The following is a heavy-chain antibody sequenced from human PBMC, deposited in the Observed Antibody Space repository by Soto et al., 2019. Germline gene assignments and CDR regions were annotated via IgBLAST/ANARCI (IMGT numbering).Heavy chain of an antibody. CDR1: GFSLSTSGVG. J-gene: IGHJ3*02. Sequence: QITLKESGPTLVKHTQTLTLTCTFSGFSLSTSGVGVGWIRQPPGKALEWLALIYWDDDKRYSPSLKSRLTITKDTYKNQVVLTMNNMDPVDTATYYCAHRRDTAMVKGAFDIWGQGKMVTVSS. CDR3: AHRRDTAMVKGAFDI. CDR2: IYWDDDK. D-gene: IGHD5-18*01. V-gene: IGHV2-5*02.